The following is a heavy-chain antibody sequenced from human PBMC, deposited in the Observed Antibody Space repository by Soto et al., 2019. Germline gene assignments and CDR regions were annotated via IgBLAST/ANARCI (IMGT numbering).Heavy chain of an antibody. CDR1: GFTFSSYA. CDR3: AKIWDSSGYYSSLGY. Sequence: GGSLRLSCAASGFTFSSYAMSWVRQAPGKGLEWVSAISGSGGSTYYADSVKGRFTISRDNSKNTLYLQMNSLRAEDTAVYYCAKIWDSSGYYSSLGYWGQGTLVTVSS. V-gene: IGHV3-23*01. J-gene: IGHJ4*02. CDR2: ISGSGGST. D-gene: IGHD3-22*01.